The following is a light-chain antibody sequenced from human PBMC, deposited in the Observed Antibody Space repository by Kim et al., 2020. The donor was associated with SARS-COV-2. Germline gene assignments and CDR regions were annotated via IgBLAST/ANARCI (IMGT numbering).Light chain of an antibody. Sequence: DIQMTQSPSSLSASIGDRVTITCQATADIRKYLNWYQHKSGKAPKLLIYDASNLATGVPSRFSGSGSGTDFTFTISSLQPEDIATYYCQQYEDDPITFGQGTRLEIK. CDR2: DAS. CDR3: QQYEDDPIT. V-gene: IGKV1-33*01. J-gene: IGKJ5*01. CDR1: ADIRKY.